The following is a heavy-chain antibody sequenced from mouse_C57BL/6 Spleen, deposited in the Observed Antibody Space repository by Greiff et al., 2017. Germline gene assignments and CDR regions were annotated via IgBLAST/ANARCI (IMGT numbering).Heavy chain of an antibody. CDR3: ARRAGYPFDY. V-gene: IGHV1-52*01. Sequence: VKLQQPGAELVRPGSSVKLSCKASGYTFTSYWMHWVKQRPIQGLEWIGNIDPSDSETHYNQKFKDKATLTVDKSSSTAYMQLSSLTSEDSAVYYCARRAGYPFDYWGQGTTLTVSS. CDR2: IDPSDSET. CDR1: GYTFTSYW. J-gene: IGHJ2*01. D-gene: IGHD2-2*01.